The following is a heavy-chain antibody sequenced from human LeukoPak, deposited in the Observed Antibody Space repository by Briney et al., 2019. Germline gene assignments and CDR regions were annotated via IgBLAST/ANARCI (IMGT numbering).Heavy chain of an antibody. Sequence: SETLSLTCTVSGYSISSGSYWGWIRQPPGKGLEWIGTIYHSGTTYYNPSLKSRVTMSVDTSKNQFSLNLSSVTAADTAVYYCARDREYSSSWGQGTLVTVSS. CDR1: GYSISSGSY. J-gene: IGHJ5*02. CDR2: IYHSGTT. V-gene: IGHV4-38-2*02. D-gene: IGHD6-6*01. CDR3: ARDREYSSS.